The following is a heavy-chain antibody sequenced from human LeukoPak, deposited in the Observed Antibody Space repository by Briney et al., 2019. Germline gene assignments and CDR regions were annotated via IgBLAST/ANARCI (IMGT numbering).Heavy chain of an antibody. Sequence: GGSLRLSCAASGFTFSSYSMSWVRQAPGKGLEWVSSISSSSSYIYYADSVKGRFTISRDNAKNSLYLQMNSLRAEDTAVYYCARARSSYGGNSVGGYYYGMDVWGQGTTVTVSS. V-gene: IGHV3-21*01. D-gene: IGHD4-23*01. J-gene: IGHJ6*02. CDR1: GFTFSSYS. CDR3: ARARSSYGGNSVGGYYYGMDV. CDR2: ISSSSSYI.